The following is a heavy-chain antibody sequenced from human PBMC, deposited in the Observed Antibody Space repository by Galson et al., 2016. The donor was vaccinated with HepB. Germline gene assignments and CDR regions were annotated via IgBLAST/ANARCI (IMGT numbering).Heavy chain of an antibody. CDR2: ISHDGSNR. J-gene: IGHJ3*01. Sequence: SLRLSCAASGFTFSGYPMHWVRQAPGKGLEWVAVISHDGSNRFYADSVKGRFTISRDTSKNTQYLQMNGLRPEDTAVCYCARDLQAVAGTDAFGDWGRGTLVTVSS. CDR3: ARDLQAVAGTDAFGD. CDR1: GFTFSGYP. D-gene: IGHD6-19*01. V-gene: IGHV3-30-3*01.